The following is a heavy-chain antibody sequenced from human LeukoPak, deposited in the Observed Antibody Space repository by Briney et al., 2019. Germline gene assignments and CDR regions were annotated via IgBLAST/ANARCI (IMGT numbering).Heavy chain of an antibody. CDR2: IIPIFGTA. V-gene: IGHV1-69*13. CDR1: GGTFSSYA. D-gene: IGHD5-24*01. Sequence: SVKVSCKASGGTFSSYAISWVRQAPGQGLEWMGGIIPIFGTANYAQKFQGRVTITADESTSTAYMELSSLRSEDTAVHYCAVKVEAEGGNWFDPWGQGTLVTVSS. CDR3: AVKVEAEGGNWFDP. J-gene: IGHJ5*02.